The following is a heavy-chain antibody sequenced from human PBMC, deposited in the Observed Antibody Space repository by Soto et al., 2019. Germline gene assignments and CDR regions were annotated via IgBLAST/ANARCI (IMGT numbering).Heavy chain of an antibody. CDR1: GFTFSSYT. V-gene: IGHV3-23*04. CDR3: AKDRGGFANGWEYFDF. D-gene: IGHD6-19*01. J-gene: IGHJ4*02. Sequence: DVQLVESGGGFVQPGGSLRVSCAASGFTFSSYTMGWVRQAPGKGLERVSSVSGRGANTYYAASVKGRFTISRDNSKNTLYLQMNNLRGEDTAVYYCAKDRGGFANGWEYFDFWGQGTLVIVSS. CDR2: VSGRGANT.